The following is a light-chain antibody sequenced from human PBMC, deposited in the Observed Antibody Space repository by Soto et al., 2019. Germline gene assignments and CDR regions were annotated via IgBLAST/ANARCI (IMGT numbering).Light chain of an antibody. CDR1: QSINKW. CDR2: DAS. J-gene: IGKJ4*01. V-gene: IGKV1-5*01. Sequence: DIQMTQPPSTLSASVGDRVTITCRASQSINKWVAWYQQKPGEAPKFLIYDASSLQSGVPSRFSGSGSGTEFTLTISGLQPDDFATYYCQQYDSYAPLTFGGGTKVDIK. CDR3: QQYDSYAPLT.